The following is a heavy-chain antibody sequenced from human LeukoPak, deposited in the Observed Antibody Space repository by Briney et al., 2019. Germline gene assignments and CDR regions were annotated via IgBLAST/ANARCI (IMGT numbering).Heavy chain of an antibody. V-gene: IGHV5-51*01. Sequence: GESLKISCYGSGYTFTNYWIGWVRQLPGKGLEWMGIIYPGDSTTKYSPSFQGQVTISADKSISTAYLQWSSLKASDTAMYYCARLEIAGPNIPGVTHAWFDPWGQGTLVIVSS. CDR2: IYPGDSTT. CDR3: ARLEIAGPNIPGVTHAWFDP. J-gene: IGHJ5*02. CDR1: GYTFTNYW. D-gene: IGHD6-13*01.